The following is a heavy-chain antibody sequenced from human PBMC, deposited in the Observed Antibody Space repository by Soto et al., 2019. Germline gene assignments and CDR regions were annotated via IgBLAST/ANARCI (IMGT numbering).Heavy chain of an antibody. CDR3: ARGKKDRGYSGTYYYYGMDV. J-gene: IGHJ6*02. D-gene: IGHD5-12*01. CDR1: GYSFTSYW. Sequence: GESLKISCKGSGYSFTSYWIGWVRQMPGKGLEWMGIIYPGDSDTRYSPSFQGQVTISADKSISTAYLQWSSLKASDTAMYYCARGKKDRGYSGTYYYYGMDVWGQGTTVTVSS. CDR2: IYPGDSDT. V-gene: IGHV5-51*01.